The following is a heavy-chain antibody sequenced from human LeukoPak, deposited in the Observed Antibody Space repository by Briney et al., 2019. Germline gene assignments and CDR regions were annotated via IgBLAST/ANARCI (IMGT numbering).Heavy chain of an antibody. D-gene: IGHD5-12*01. V-gene: IGHV1-2*06. CDR2: INPNSGGT. CDR1: GYTFTGYY. CDR3: ARVLRYSGYDFWFDP. J-gene: IGHJ5*02. Sequence: ASVKVSCKASGYTFTGYYMHWVRQAPGQGLEWMGRINPNSGGTNYAQKFQGRVTMTRDTSISTAYMELSRLSTEDTAVYYCARVLRYSGYDFWFDPWGEGTLVTVSS.